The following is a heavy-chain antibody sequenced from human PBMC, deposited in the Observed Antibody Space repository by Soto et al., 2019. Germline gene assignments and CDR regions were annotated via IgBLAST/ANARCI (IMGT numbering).Heavy chain of an antibody. CDR3: ARSPCCGGSCYSQYGMDV. V-gene: IGHV3-33*01. CDR2: IWYDGSNK. D-gene: IGHD2-15*01. Sequence: QVQLVESGGGVVQPGRSLRLSCAASGFTFSSYGMHWVRQAPGKGLEWVAVIWYDGSNKYYADSVKGRFTISRDNSKNTLYLQMNSLRAEDTAVYYCARSPCCGGSCYSQYGMDVWGQGTTVTVSS. CDR1: GFTFSSYG. J-gene: IGHJ6*02.